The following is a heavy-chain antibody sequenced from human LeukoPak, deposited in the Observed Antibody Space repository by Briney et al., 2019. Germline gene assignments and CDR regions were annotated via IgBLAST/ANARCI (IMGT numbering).Heavy chain of an antibody. CDR2: AYYIGST. CDR3: ARQNIVPRFLDY. CDR1: GGSISSYY. V-gene: IGHV4-59*01. Sequence: PSESLSLTCTVSGGSISSYYWSWIRQPPGKGLEWIGYAYYIGSTNYNPSLKSRVTISVDTSKNQFSLKLNSVTAADTAVYYCARQNIVPRFLDYWGQGTLVTVSS. D-gene: IGHD2/OR15-2a*01. J-gene: IGHJ4*02.